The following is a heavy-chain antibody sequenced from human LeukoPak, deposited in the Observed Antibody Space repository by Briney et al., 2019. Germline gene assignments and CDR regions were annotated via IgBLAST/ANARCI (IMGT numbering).Heavy chain of an antibody. CDR1: GGSISSSSYH. J-gene: IGHJ4*02. Sequence: PSETLSLTCTVSGGSISSSSYHWGWIRQPPGKGLEWIGTIYYSGSTYYNPSLKSRVTISLDTSKNQFSLMLRSVTAADTAVYYCARDRNYYGSGSFLDYWGQGTLVTVSS. D-gene: IGHD3-10*01. CDR3: ARDRNYYGSGSFLDY. V-gene: IGHV4-39*07. CDR2: IYYSGST.